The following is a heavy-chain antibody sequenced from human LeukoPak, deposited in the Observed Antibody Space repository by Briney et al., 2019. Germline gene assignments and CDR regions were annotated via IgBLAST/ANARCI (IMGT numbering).Heavy chain of an antibody. CDR2: IYTSGST. D-gene: IGHD6-19*01. V-gene: IGHV4-4*07. CDR1: GGSISSYY. J-gene: IGHJ5*02. Sequence: SETLSLTCTVSGGSISSYYWSWIRQPAGKGLEWIGRIYTSGSTNYNPSLKSRVTISVDTSKNQFSLKLSSVTAADTAVYYCARGTPKGAVAGTAWVSYWFDPWGQGTLVTVSS. CDR3: ARGTPKGAVAGTAWVSYWFDP.